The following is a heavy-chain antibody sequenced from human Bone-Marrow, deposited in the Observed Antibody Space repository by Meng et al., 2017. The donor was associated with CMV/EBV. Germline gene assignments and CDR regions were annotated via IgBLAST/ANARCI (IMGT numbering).Heavy chain of an antibody. CDR3: ARDLRRGDSINYYYYGMDV. J-gene: IGHJ6*02. CDR1: GFTFSSYS. V-gene: IGHV3-48*04. CDR2: ISSSSSTI. Sequence: GESLKISCAASGFTFSSYSMNWVRQAPGKGLEWVSYISSSSSTIYYADSVKGRFTISRNNAKNNLYQQMNSLRAEDTAGYYCARDLRRGDSINYYYYGMDVWVQGTTVTVSS. D-gene: IGHD3-16*01.